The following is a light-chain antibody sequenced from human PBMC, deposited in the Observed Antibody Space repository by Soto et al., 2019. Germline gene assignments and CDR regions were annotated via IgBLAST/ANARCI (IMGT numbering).Light chain of an antibody. Sequence: ILMTQSPATLSVSPGERATLSCRASQSVSNNLAWYQQKPGQAPRLLIYDASTRATGIPARFSGSGSGTEFTLTIIGLLAEDISVYYCQQYNNWPPWTFGQVTKVEIK. J-gene: IGKJ1*01. CDR1: QSVSNN. V-gene: IGKV3-15*01. CDR2: DAS. CDR3: QQYNNWPPWT.